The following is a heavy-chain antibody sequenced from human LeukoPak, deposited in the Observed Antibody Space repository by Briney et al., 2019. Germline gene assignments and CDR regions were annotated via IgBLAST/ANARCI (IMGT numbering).Heavy chain of an antibody. CDR2: IYTSGST. J-gene: IGHJ4*02. V-gene: IGHV4-4*07. D-gene: IGHD3-22*01. CDR3: ARANTYYYDSSGYSPEVYYFDY. CDR1: GGSIFSYY. Sequence: PSETLSLTCTVSGGSIFSYYWCWIWQPAGKGLECIGRIYTSGSTNYKHSLKSRVTMSVDTYKNQFSLKLSSVDAADTAVYYCARANTYYYDSSGYSPEVYYFDYWGQGTLVTVSS.